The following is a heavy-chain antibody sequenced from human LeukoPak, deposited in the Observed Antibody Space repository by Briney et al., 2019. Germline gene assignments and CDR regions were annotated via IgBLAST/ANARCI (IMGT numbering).Heavy chain of an antibody. CDR2: MNPNSGNT. Sequence: ASVKVSCKASGYTFTSYDINWVRQATGQGLEWMGWMNPNSGNTGYAQKFQGRVTMTRNTSISTAYMELSSLRSEDTAVYYRARWILTGPISGVDYYYGMDVWGQGTTVTVSS. V-gene: IGHV1-8*01. CDR3: ARWILTGPISGVDYYYGMDV. CDR1: GYTFTSYD. J-gene: IGHJ6*02. D-gene: IGHD3-9*01.